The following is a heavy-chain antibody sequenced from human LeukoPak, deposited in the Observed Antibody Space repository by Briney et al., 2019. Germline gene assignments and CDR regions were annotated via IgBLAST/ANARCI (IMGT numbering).Heavy chain of an antibody. D-gene: IGHD2-15*01. CDR3: ARGSQGYCSGGSCYDRALGAFDI. V-gene: IGHV4-59*01. Sequence: PSETLSLTCAVYGGSFSGYYWSWIRQPPGKGLEWIGYIYYSGSTNYNPSLKSRVTISVDTSKNQFSLKLSSVTAADTAVYYCARGSQGYCSGGSCYDRALGAFDIWGQGTMVTVSS. CDR1: GGSFSGYY. J-gene: IGHJ3*02. CDR2: IYYSGST.